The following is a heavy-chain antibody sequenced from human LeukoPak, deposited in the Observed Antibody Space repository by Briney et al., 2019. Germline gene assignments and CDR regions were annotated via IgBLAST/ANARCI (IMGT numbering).Heavy chain of an antibody. CDR1: GGSISSSSYY. CDR2: IYYSGST. Sequence: PSETLSLTCTVSGGSISSSSYYWGWIRQPPGKGLEWIGSIYYSGSTYYNPSLKSRVTISVDRSKNQFSLKLSSVTAADTAVYYCARVSRRLYYFDYWGQGTLVTVSS. CDR3: ARVSRRLYYFDY. D-gene: IGHD2-2*01. V-gene: IGHV4-39*07. J-gene: IGHJ4*02.